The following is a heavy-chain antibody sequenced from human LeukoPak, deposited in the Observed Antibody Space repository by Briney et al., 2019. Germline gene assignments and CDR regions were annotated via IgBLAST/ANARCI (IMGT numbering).Heavy chain of an antibody. Sequence: GGSLRLSCAASGSIISSYWMSWVRQAPGKGLEWVANIKQDGSEKYYVDSVKGRFTISRDNAKNSLYLQMSSLRADDMAVYYCATLVATTRFDYWGQGTLVTVSS. CDR3: ATLVATTRFDY. V-gene: IGHV3-7*01. J-gene: IGHJ4*02. CDR2: IKQDGSEK. D-gene: IGHD5-12*01. CDR1: GSIISSYW.